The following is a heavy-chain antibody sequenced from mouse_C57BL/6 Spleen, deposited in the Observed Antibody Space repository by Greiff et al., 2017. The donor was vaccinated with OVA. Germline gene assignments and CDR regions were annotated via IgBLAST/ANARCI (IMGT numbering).Heavy chain of an antibody. D-gene: IGHD2-3*01. V-gene: IGHV3-6*01. Sequence: VQLKESGPGLVKPSQSLSLTCSVTGYSITSGYYWNWIRQFPGNKLEWMGYISYDGSNNYNPSLKNRISITRDTSKNQFFLKLNSVTTEDTATYYCARDDGYSLAYWGQGTLVTVSA. CDR3: ARDDGYSLAY. CDR1: GYSITSGYY. J-gene: IGHJ3*01. CDR2: ISYDGSN.